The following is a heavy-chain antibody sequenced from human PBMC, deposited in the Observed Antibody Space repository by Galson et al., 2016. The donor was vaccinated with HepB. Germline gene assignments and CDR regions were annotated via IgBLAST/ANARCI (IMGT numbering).Heavy chain of an antibody. CDR2: ISGSGGST. V-gene: IGHV3-23*01. CDR3: AKSGEESHYLYWYFDL. CDR1: GFTFSTYA. Sequence: SLRLSCAASGFTFSTYAMSWVRQAPGKGLEWVSVISGSGGSTYYADSVKGRFTISRDKSKNTLYLQMNRLRVEDTAVYYCAKSGEESHYLYWYFDLWGRGTLVTVSS. J-gene: IGHJ2*01. D-gene: IGHD2-15*01.